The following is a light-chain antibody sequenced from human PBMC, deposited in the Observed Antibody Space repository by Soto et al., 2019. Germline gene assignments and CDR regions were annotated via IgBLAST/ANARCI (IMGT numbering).Light chain of an antibody. Sequence: QSVLTQPRSASGSPGQSVTFPCTGPSSDVGGYNYVSWYQQHPGKAPKLIIYEVSKRPSGVPDRFSGSKSGNTASLTVSGLQAEDEADYYCSSYVGSNNLYVFGTVTKVTV. V-gene: IGLV2-8*01. CDR2: EVS. CDR3: SSYVGSNNLYV. CDR1: SSDVGGYNY. J-gene: IGLJ1*01.